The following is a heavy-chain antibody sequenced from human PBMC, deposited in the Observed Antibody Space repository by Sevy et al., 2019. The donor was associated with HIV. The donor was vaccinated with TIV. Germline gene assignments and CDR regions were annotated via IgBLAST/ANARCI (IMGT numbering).Heavy chain of an antibody. D-gene: IGHD3-3*01. CDR1: GYSFSTHW. CDR2: IYPDDSDS. CDR3: ARSQAAYEFWNAFYTPRNFDS. V-gene: IGHV5-51*01. Sequence: GESLKISCKTSGYSFSTHWIGWVRQMPGSGLEWMGSIYPDDSDSRYSPSFQGQVTISVDRSIKTAYLLWSSLKASDTATYYCARSQAAYEFWNAFYTPRNFDSWGQRTLVTVSS. J-gene: IGHJ4*02.